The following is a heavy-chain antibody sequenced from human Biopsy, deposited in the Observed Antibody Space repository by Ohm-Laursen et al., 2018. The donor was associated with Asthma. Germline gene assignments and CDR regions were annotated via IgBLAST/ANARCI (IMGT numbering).Heavy chain of an antibody. J-gene: IGHJ6*02. D-gene: IGHD2-2*01. V-gene: IGHV3-33*01. Sequence: SLRLSCPASGFTFSSYGMHWVRQAPGKGLEWVAVIWYDGSNKYYADSVKGRFTISRDNSKNTLYLQMNSLRAEDTAVYYCARGGLGYCSSTSCYQNYYYGMDVWGQGTTVTVSS. CDR3: ARGGLGYCSSTSCYQNYYYGMDV. CDR1: GFTFSSYG. CDR2: IWYDGSNK.